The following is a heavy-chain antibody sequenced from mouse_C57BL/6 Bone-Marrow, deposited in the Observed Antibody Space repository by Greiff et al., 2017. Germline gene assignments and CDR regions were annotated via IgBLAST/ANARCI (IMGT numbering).Heavy chain of an antibody. CDR3: ARERDSSGYLYYAMDY. D-gene: IGHD3-2*02. V-gene: IGHV1-26*01. J-gene: IGHJ4*01. CDR1: GYTFTDYY. CDR2: INPSNGGT. Sequence: VQLKQSGPELVKPGASVKISCKASGYTFTDYYMNWVKQSHGKSLEWIGNINPSNGGTSYNQKFKGKATLTVDTSSSTAYMELRSLTSEDSAVYYCARERDSSGYLYYAMDYWGQGTSVTVSS.